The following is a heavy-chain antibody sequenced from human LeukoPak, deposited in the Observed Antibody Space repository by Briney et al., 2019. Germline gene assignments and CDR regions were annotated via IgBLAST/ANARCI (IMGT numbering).Heavy chain of an antibody. CDR3: ARLPSGGTGVNFDY. J-gene: IGHJ4*02. D-gene: IGHD1-14*01. CDR2: VYPGDSDT. V-gene: IGHV5-51*01. Sequence: GESLKISCKGSGYSFTSYWIGWLRQMPGKGLERVASVYPGDSDTRYSPSFQGQVTISVDKSISTAYLQWSSLKASDTAMYYCARLPSGGTGVNFDYWGQGTPVTVSS. CDR1: GYSFTSYW.